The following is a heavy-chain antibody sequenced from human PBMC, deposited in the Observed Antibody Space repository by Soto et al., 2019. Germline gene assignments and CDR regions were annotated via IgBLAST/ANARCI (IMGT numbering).Heavy chain of an antibody. CDR1: GFTFSSYA. J-gene: IGHJ6*02. V-gene: IGHV3-23*01. D-gene: IGHD2-2*02. Sequence: GGSLRLSCAASGFTFSSYAMSWVRQAPGKGLEWVSAISGSGGSTYYADSVKGRFTISRDNSKNTLYLQMNSLRAEDTAVYYCAKDLKHGGLYPVGVFNYYYGMDVWGQGTTVTVSS. CDR2: ISGSGGST. CDR3: AKDLKHGGLYPVGVFNYYYGMDV.